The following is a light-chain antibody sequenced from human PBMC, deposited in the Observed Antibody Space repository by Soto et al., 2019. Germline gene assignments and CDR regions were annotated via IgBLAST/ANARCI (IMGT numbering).Light chain of an antibody. CDR3: SSYTTSSTRV. CDR1: SSDVGGYKF. CDR2: EVS. V-gene: IGLV2-14*01. Sequence: QSALTQPASVSVSPGQSITISCTGTSSDVGGYKFVSWYQQHPGKAPKLMIYEVSNRPSGVSNRFSGSKSGNTASLTISGLQAEDEADYYCSSYTTSSTRVFGGGTQLTVL. J-gene: IGLJ3*02.